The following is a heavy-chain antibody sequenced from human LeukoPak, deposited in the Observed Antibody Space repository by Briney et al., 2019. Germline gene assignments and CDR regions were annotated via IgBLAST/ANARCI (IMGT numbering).Heavy chain of an antibody. CDR3: ARELTCSGGSCYSRYDYYYYGMDV. D-gene: IGHD2-15*01. CDR2: ISAYNGNT. Sequence: GASVKVCCKASGYTFTSYGISWVRQAPGQGVEWMGWISAYNGNTNYAQKLQGRVTMTTDTSTSTAYMELRSLRSDDTAVYYCARELTCSGGSCYSRYDYYYYGMDVWGQGTTVTVSS. V-gene: IGHV1-18*01. CDR1: GYTFTSYG. J-gene: IGHJ6*02.